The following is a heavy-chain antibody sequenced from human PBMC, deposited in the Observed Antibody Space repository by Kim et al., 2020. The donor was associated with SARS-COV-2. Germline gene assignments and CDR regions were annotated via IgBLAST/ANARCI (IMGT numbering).Heavy chain of an antibody. CDR3: TRRRAYGDSGDY. V-gene: IGHV1-8*01. D-gene: IGHD4-17*01. Sequence: ASVKVSCKASGYTFTSYDINWVRQATGQGLEWMGWMNPSSDNTGYAQKFQGRVTMTRNTSISTAYMELSSLRSEDTAVYFCTRRRAYGDSGDYWGQGTLVTVSS. CDR1: GYTFTSYD. CDR2: MNPSSDNT. J-gene: IGHJ4*02.